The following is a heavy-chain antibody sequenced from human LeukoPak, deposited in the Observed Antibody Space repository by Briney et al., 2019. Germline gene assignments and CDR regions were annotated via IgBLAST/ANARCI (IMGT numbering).Heavy chain of an antibody. V-gene: IGHV4-59*01. CDR1: GGSISGYY. Sequence: PSETLSLTCTVSGGSISGYYWSWIRQPPGKGLEWIGYIYYSGNSNYNPSLKSRVTISADTSKNQFSLNLSSVTAADTAVYYCARYSSSLGFDYWGQGTLVTVSS. CDR2: IYYSGNS. D-gene: IGHD6-6*01. J-gene: IGHJ4*02. CDR3: ARYSSSLGFDY.